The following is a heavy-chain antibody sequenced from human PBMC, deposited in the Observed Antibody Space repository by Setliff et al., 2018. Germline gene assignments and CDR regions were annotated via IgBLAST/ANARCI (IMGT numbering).Heavy chain of an antibody. CDR1: GGTFSDYH. CDR3: ARYTPKLPELGIYGWFDY. Sequence: LSLTCAAYGGTFSDYHWTWIRQSPEKGLEWIGEINHRGSTYYNPSLKSRVTISVDTSKNHFSLKLTSVTAADTAAYYCARYTPKLPELGIYGWFDYWGQGTPVTVSS. J-gene: IGHJ4*02. V-gene: IGHV4-34*01. CDR2: INHRGST. D-gene: IGHD7-27*01.